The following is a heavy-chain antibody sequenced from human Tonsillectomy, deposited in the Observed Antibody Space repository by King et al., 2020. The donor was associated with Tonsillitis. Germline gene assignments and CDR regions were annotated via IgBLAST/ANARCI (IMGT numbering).Heavy chain of an antibody. Sequence: VQLVESGGGLVQPGRSLRLSCAASGFTFDDYAMHWVRQAPGKGLAWVSGISWDSGRIGYADSVKGRFTISRDKAQNSLYLQMNRLRAEDTALYYCAKDGSGTQQPRYFDLWGRGTLVTVSS. CDR2: ISWDSGRI. CDR1: GFTFDDYA. CDR3: AKDGSGTQQPRYFDL. J-gene: IGHJ2*01. D-gene: IGHD6-13*01. V-gene: IGHV3-9*01.